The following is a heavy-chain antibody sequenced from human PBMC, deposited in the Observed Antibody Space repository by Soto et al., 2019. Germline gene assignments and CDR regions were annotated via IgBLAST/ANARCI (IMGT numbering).Heavy chain of an antibody. J-gene: IGHJ4*02. CDR3: AKDAAMVYYFDY. Sequence: GALRLSCAASGFTFSSYAMSWVRQAPGKGLEWVSAISGSGGSTYYADSVKGRFTISRDNSKNTLYLQMNSLRAEDTAVYYCAKDAAMVYYFDYWGQGTLVTVSS. V-gene: IGHV3-23*01. D-gene: IGHD5-18*01. CDR1: GFTFSSYA. CDR2: ISGSGGST.